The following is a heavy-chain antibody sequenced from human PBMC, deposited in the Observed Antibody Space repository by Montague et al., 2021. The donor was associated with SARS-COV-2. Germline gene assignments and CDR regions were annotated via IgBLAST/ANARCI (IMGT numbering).Heavy chain of an antibody. CDR1: GTSFSGYY. D-gene: IGHD3-10*01. CDR2: INHGGST. Sequence: SETLSLTCAVHGTSFSGYYWSWIRQPPGKGLEWIGEINHGGSTKYSPSLKSRLTISADTSKNQFSLKLTSVAAADTAVYYCARLRDGVVPSPILGVGPYYSYYYMDVWERGTTVTVSS. V-gene: IGHV4-34*01. CDR3: ARLRDGVVPSPILGVGPYYSYYYMDV. J-gene: IGHJ6*03.